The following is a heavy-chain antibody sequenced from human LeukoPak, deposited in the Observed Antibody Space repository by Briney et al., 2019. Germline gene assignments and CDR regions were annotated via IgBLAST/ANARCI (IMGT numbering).Heavy chain of an antibody. Sequence: GRSLRLSCAASGFTFSSYAMHWVRQAPGKGLVWVSHINSDGSSTKYADSVKGRFTISRDNAKNTLYLQMNSLRAEDTAVYYCARPDSSSWSFDYWGQGTLVTVSS. CDR3: ARPDSSSWSFDY. V-gene: IGHV3-74*03. J-gene: IGHJ4*02. CDR1: GFTFSSYA. D-gene: IGHD6-13*01. CDR2: INSDGSST.